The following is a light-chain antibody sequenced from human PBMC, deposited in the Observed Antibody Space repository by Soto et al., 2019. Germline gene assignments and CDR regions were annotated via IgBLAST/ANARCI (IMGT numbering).Light chain of an antibody. V-gene: IGLV1-51*01. CDR2: DNN. Sequence: QSVLTQPPSVSAAPGQKVPISCSGSSSNIGNNYVSWYQQLPGTAPKLLIYDNNKRPSGIPDRFSGSKSGTSATLGITGLQTGDEADYYCGTWDSSLSAYVFGTGNKVTVL. J-gene: IGLJ1*01. CDR1: SSNIGNNY. CDR3: GTWDSSLSAYV.